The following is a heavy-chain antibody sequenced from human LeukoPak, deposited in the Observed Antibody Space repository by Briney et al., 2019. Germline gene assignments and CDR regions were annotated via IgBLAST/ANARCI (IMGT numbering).Heavy chain of an antibody. J-gene: IGHJ5*02. V-gene: IGHV1-46*03. CDR3: AGEGYSSGWDPNWFDP. CDR2: INPSGGST. Sequence: ASVKVSCKASGYTFTSYYMHWVRQAPGQGLEWMGIINPSGGSTSYAQKFQGRVTMTRDTSTSTVYMELSSLRSEDTAVYYCAGEGYSSGWDPNWFDPWGQGTLVTVSS. CDR1: GYTFTSYY. D-gene: IGHD6-19*01.